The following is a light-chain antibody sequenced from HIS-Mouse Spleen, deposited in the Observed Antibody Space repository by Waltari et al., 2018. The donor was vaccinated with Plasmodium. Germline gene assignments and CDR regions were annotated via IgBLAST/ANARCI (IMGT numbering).Light chain of an antibody. CDR2: AAS. J-gene: IGKJ4*01. CDR1: QGISSY. CDR3: QQYYSYLLT. Sequence: AIRMTQSPPSSPASTGDRASITCRASQGISSYLAWYQQKPGKATKLLIYAASTLQSGVPSRFSGSGSGTDFTLTISCLQSEDFATYYCQQYYSYLLTFGGGTKVEIK. V-gene: IGKV1-8*01.